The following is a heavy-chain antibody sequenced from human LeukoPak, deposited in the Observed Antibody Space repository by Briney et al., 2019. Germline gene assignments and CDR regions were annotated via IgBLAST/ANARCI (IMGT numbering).Heavy chain of an antibody. Sequence: GGSLRLSCEASGFIFSSSWMSWVRQAPGKGLEWVTNIKQDGSEKSYVESVRGRFTISRDNAKNSLYLQLNSLRAEDTALYYCARDNPPDYWGQGTLVTVSS. V-gene: IGHV3-7*03. CDR2: IKQDGSEK. J-gene: IGHJ4*02. CDR1: GFIFSSSW. CDR3: ARDNPPDY.